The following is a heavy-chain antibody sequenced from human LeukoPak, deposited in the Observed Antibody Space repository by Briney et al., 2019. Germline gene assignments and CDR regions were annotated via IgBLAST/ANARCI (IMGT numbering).Heavy chain of an antibody. CDR2: IYYSGTT. CDR3: AREFSGSYRALDY. Sequence: SETLSLTCTVSGGSISSYYWSWIRQPPGKGLEWIGYIYYSGTTNYNPSLKSRVTISVDTSKNQFSLKLSSVTAADTAVYYCAREFSGSYRALDYWGQGTLVTVSS. CDR1: GGSISSYY. J-gene: IGHJ4*02. D-gene: IGHD1-26*01. V-gene: IGHV4-59*01.